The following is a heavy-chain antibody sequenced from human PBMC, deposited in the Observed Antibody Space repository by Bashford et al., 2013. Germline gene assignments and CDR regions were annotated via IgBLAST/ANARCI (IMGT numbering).Heavy chain of an antibody. CDR1: GYTLSGY. CDR3: SIDSSPDSGWIRLDP. V-gene: IGHV1-2*02. J-gene: IGHJ5*02. Sequence: VASVKVSCEASGYTLSGYVHWVRQAPGQGLEWVGRINPNGGDTSSALKFEGRVTLTRDPSIKKFYMELRSLRSDDTAVYYCSIDSSPDSGWIRLDPWARGPWSTSPQ. CDR2: INPNGGDT. D-gene: IGHD6-19*01.